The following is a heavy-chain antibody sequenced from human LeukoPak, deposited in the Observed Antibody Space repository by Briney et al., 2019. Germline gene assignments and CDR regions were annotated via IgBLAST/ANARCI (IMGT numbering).Heavy chain of an antibody. CDR1: GGSISSYY. Sequence: SETLSLTCTVSGGSISSYYWSWIRQPPGKGLEWIGYIYYSGSTNYNPSLKSRVTISVDTSKNQFSLKLSSVTAADTAVYYCARSAQTYYDILERSYFDYWGQGTLVTVSS. V-gene: IGHV4-59*01. CDR3: ARSAQTYYDILERSYFDY. D-gene: IGHD3-9*01. J-gene: IGHJ4*02. CDR2: IYYSGST.